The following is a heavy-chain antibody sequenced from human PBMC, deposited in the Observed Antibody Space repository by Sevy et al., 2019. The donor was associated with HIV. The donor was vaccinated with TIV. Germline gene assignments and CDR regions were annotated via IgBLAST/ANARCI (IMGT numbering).Heavy chain of an antibody. CDR2: INPNSGGT. CDR3: ARELTHSVRVTKGY. V-gene: IGHV1-2*02. Sequence: ASVKVSCKASGYTFTGYYMHWVRQAPGQGLEWMGWINPNSGGTNYAQKFQGRVTMTRDTSISTAYMELSRLRSDDTAVYYCARELTHSVRVTKGYWGQGTLVTVSS. D-gene: IGHD5-18*01. CDR1: GYTFTGYY. J-gene: IGHJ4*02.